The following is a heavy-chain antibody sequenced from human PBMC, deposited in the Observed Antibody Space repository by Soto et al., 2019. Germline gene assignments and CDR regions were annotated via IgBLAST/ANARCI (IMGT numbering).Heavy chain of an antibody. D-gene: IGHD2-8*01. CDR1: GYTFNTYS. Sequence: ASVKVSLKASGYTFNTYSISRGRQAPGQGLEWLGWINPNTGGTTYAQKFQGRVTLTWDTSINTAYMELSSLRPDDTAMYYCARERYQVLSDGMDVWGQGTSVTVSS. J-gene: IGHJ6*02. CDR2: INPNTGGT. CDR3: ARERYQVLSDGMDV. V-gene: IGHV1-2*02.